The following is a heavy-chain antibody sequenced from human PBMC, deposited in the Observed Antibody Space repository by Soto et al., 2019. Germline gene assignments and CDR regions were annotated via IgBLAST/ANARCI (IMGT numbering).Heavy chain of an antibody. CDR1: GYTFTGYY. V-gene: IGHV1-2*04. D-gene: IGHD3-10*01. Sequence: ASVKVSCKASGYTFTGYYMHWVRQAPGQGLEWMGWINPNSGGTNYAQKFQGWVTMTRDTSISTAYMELSRLRSDDTAVYYCVRGGLMGSSGSSHFDYWGQGTLVTVSS. CDR3: VRGGLMGSSGSSHFDY. J-gene: IGHJ4*02. CDR2: INPNSGGT.